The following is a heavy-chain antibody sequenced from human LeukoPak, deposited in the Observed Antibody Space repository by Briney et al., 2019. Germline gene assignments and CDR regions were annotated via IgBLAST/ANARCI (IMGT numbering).Heavy chain of an antibody. J-gene: IGHJ4*02. CDR3: ASESVPAASIFDY. D-gene: IGHD2-2*01. V-gene: IGHV1-69*13. CDR1: GGTFNSYA. CDR2: IIPIFGTA. Sequence: ASVKVSCKASGGTFNSYAISWVRQAPGQGLEWMGGIIPIFGTANYAQKFQGRVTITADESTSTAYMELSSLRSEDTAVYYCASESVPAASIFDYWGQGTLVTVSS.